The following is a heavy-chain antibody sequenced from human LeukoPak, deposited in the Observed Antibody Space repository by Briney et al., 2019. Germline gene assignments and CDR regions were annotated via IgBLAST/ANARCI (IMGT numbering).Heavy chain of an antibody. D-gene: IGHD1-26*01. Sequence: GGSLRLSCAASGFTFSNFLMTWVRLAPGKGPEWASAISGSGGDTYYADSVKGRFTISRDNSKNTLYLQMNSLRAEDTAVYYCAKKGATTGDFDYWGQGTLVTVSS. CDR2: ISGSGGDT. V-gene: IGHV3-23*01. J-gene: IGHJ4*02. CDR1: GFTFSNFL. CDR3: AKKGATTGDFDY.